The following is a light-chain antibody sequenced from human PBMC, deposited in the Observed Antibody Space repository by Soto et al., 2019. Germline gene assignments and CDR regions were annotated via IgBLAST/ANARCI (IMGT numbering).Light chain of an antibody. V-gene: IGKV3-20*01. CDR2: GAS. Sequence: EIVLTQSPGTLSLSPGERATLSCRASQSVSRSYLAWYQQKPGHAPRLLIYGASSRATGIPDRFSGSGSGTDFTLTISRLEPEDFAVYYCQQYGSSPFTFGPGTKVDIK. CDR3: QQYGSSPFT. J-gene: IGKJ3*01. CDR1: QSVSRSY.